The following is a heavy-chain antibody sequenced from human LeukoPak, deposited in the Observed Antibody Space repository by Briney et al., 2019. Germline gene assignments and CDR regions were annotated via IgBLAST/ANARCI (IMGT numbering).Heavy chain of an antibody. CDR3: ARDPIVGATGDHH. CDR1: GGSISSSSYY. J-gene: IGHJ1*01. Sequence: SETLSLTCTVSGGSISSSSYYWGWIRQPPGKGLEWIGSIYYSGSTSYNPSLKSRVTISVDTSKNQFSLKLSSVTAADTAVYYCARDPIVGATGDHHWGQGTLVTVSS. V-gene: IGHV4-39*01. D-gene: IGHD1-26*01. CDR2: IYYSGST.